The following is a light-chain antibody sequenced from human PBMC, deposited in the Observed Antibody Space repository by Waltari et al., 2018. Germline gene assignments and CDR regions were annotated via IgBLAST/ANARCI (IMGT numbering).Light chain of an antibody. J-gene: IGKJ1*01. CDR1: QSISSW. Sequence: DIQMTQSPSNLSASVGDRVTITCRASQSISSWLAWYQQKPGKVPKVLISKTSNLEDGVPSRFSGSGSGTEFTLTISSLQPDDIATYYCQRYSSYFGTFGQGTKVEIK. V-gene: IGKV1-5*03. CDR3: QRYSSYFGT. CDR2: KTS.